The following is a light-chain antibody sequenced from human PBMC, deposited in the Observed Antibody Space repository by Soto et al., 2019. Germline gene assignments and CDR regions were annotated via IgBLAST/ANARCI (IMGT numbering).Light chain of an antibody. CDR3: QQWFT. Sequence: VFTQSPPTMSLSXVQRPALSCRASQSVNSNSLAWFQLKPGQAPRVLIYGASSRATGIPDRFSGSGSGTDFTLTISRLEPEDFAVYYCQQWFTFGPGTKVDNK. V-gene: IGKV3-20*01. J-gene: IGKJ3*01. CDR2: GAS. CDR1: QSVNSNS.